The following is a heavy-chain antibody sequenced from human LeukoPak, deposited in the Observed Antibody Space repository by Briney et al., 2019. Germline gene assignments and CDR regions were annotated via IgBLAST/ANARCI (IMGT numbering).Heavy chain of an antibody. J-gene: IGHJ4*02. CDR2: ISYDGSKR. Sequence: PGGSLRLSCAASGFTFSTYAVHWVRQAPGKGLEWVAVISYDGSKRYYADSVKGRFTISRDNSKNAFLQMNSLRAEDTAVYYCAREGYSSGWYGPPFDYWGQGTLVTVSS. V-gene: IGHV3-30-3*01. D-gene: IGHD6-19*01. CDR1: GFTFSTYA. CDR3: AREGYSSGWYGPPFDY.